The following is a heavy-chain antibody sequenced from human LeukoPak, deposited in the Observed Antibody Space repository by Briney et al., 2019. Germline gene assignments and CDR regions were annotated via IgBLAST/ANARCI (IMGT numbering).Heavy chain of an antibody. CDR1: GFTVSSNY. V-gene: IGHV3-53*01. D-gene: IGHD5-24*01. CDR3: ARGAGYNYPYYFDY. J-gene: IGHJ4*02. Sequence: GGSRRLSCAASGFTVSSNYMNWVRQAPGKGLEWVSVIYGGGNIYYAGSVKGRFTISRDNSKNTLYLQMNSLRAEDTAVYYCARGAGYNYPYYFDYWGQGTLVTVSS. CDR2: IYGGGNI.